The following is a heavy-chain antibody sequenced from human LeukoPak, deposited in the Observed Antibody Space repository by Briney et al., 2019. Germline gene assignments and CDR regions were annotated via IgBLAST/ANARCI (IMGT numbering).Heavy chain of an antibody. D-gene: IGHD3-22*01. J-gene: IGHJ3*02. CDR2: ICAGYSDT. V-gene: IGHV5-51*01. Sequence: GESLKISCKGSGYSFTSYWIGWVRQMPGKGLEGMGIICAGYSDTRYSPSFQGQVNILAGKSISPAYLQWSSMKASDTAMYYCARPSPYYYDSSGYYYGVRSAFDIWGQGTMVTVSS. CDR1: GYSFTSYW. CDR3: ARPSPYYYDSSGYYYGVRSAFDI.